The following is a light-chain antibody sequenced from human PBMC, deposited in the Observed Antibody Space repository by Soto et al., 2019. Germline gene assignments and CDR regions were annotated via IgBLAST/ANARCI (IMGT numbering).Light chain of an antibody. Sequence: CVLTQPASLSGSPGQSITISCTGTSSDVGGYNYVSWYQQHPVKAPKLMIYDVTNRPSGVSDRFSGSKSGNTASLTISGLQAEDEADYYCSSYTSSSTPYVFGTGTKVTVL. CDR3: SSYTSSSTPYV. J-gene: IGLJ1*01. V-gene: IGLV2-14*01. CDR1: SSDVGGYNY. CDR2: DVT.